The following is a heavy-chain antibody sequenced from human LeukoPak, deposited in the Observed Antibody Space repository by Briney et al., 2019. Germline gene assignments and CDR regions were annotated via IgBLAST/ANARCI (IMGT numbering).Heavy chain of an antibody. Sequence: ASVKVSCRASGYTFINYDINWVRLATGQGLEWMGWMNPNSGNTGYAQNFQGRVTITRNTSISTAYMELSSLGSEDTAVYCCARGSWYDRSAHYSYYYMDVWGKGTTVTVSS. CDR1: GYTFINYD. D-gene: IGHD3-22*01. V-gene: IGHV1-8*03. CDR2: MNPNSGNT. J-gene: IGHJ6*03. CDR3: ARGSWYDRSAHYSYYYMDV.